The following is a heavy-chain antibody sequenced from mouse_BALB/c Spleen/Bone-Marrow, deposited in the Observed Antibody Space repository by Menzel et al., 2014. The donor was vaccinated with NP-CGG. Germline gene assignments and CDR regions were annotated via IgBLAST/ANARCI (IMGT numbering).Heavy chain of an antibody. CDR3: ARGWLLRHYFDY. CDR2: INPNNGGT. D-gene: IGHD2-3*01. Sequence: EVKLLESGPELVKPGASVKISCKTSGYTFTDYTMHWVKQSHGKSLEWIGSINPNNGGTSYNQKFRGKATLTVDKSSSTAYMELRSLTSEDSAVYYCARGWLLRHYFDYWGHGTTLTVSS. V-gene: IGHV1-22*01. J-gene: IGHJ2*01. CDR1: GYTFTDYT.